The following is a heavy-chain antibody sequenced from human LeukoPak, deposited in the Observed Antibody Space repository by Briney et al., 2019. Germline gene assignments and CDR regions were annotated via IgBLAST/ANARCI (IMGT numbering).Heavy chain of an antibody. J-gene: IGHJ4*03. D-gene: IGHD1-26*01. Sequence: PSETLSLTCTVYGGSFSRYYWSWIRQSPGKGLEWIAEIDHRGDTNYNPSVKSRVTISVDTSKNQFSLRVRSLSAADTAVYYCARGATFSETGYFDFWGQGTLVTVSS. CDR2: IDHRGDT. CDR1: GGSFSRYY. CDR3: ARGATFSETGYFDF. V-gene: IGHV4-34*01.